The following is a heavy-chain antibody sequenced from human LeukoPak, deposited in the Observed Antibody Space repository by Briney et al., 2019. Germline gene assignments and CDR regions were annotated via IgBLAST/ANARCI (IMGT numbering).Heavy chain of an antibody. Sequence: GGSLRLSCAASGFTFSDYYMSWIPQDPGKGLEWFSYISSSSSYTNYADSVKGRFTISRDNAKNSLYLQMNSLRAEDTAVYYCARASERYSSGLGWFDPWGQGTLVTVSS. CDR3: ARASERYSSGLGWFDP. D-gene: IGHD6-19*01. V-gene: IGHV3-11*06. CDR2: ISSSSSYT. J-gene: IGHJ5*02. CDR1: GFTFSDYY.